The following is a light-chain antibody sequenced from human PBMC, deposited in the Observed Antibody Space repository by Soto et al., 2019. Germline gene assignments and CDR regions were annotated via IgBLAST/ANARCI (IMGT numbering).Light chain of an antibody. V-gene: IGLV1-44*01. CDR1: SSNIGSNT. CDR3: AAWDDSLNGYV. J-gene: IGLJ1*01. Sequence: QSVLTQPPSASGTPGQRVTISCSGSSSNIGSNTVNWYQQLPGTAPKLLIYSNNQRPSGVPDRFSGSKSGTSASLAISGLXSEDEAAYYCAAWDDSLNGYVFETGTKVTVL. CDR2: SNN.